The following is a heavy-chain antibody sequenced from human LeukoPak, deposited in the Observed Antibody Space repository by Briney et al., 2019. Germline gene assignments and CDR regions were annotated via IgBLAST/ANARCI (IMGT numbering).Heavy chain of an antibody. Sequence: SETLSLTCTVSGGSISSYYWSWIRQPPGKGLEWIGYIYYSGSTNYNPSLKSRVTISVDTSKNQFSLKLSSVTAADTAVYYCAKDGAAAGNWFDPWGQGTLVTVSS. V-gene: IGHV4-59*01. CDR1: GGSISSYY. CDR2: IYYSGST. J-gene: IGHJ5*02. CDR3: AKDGAAAGNWFDP. D-gene: IGHD6-13*01.